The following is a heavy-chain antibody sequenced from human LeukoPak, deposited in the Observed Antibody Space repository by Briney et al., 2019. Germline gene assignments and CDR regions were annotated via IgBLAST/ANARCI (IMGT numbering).Heavy chain of an antibody. Sequence: AGGSLRLSCAASGFTFSSYWMSWVRQAPGKGLEWVGRIKSKTDGGTADYAATVKGRFTISRDDSKTTLYLQMNSLKPEDTAVYYCATDKGARDFWGQGTLVTVSS. CDR2: IKSKTDGGTA. J-gene: IGHJ4*02. V-gene: IGHV3-15*01. CDR1: GFTFSSYW. D-gene: IGHD4/OR15-4a*01. CDR3: ATDKGARDF.